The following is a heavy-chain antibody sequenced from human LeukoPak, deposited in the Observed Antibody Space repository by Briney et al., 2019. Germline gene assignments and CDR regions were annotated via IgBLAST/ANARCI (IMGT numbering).Heavy chain of an antibody. Sequence: GGSLRLSCAASGFTFDDYGMSWARQAPGRGLEWVSGINWDGGSTGYADSVKGRFTISRDNAKNFLYLQMNSLRAEDTALYYCARTVSSAGWSDDAFDIWGQGTMVTVSS. CDR1: GFTFDDYG. J-gene: IGHJ3*02. CDR3: ARTVSSAGWSDDAFDI. CDR2: INWDGGST. V-gene: IGHV3-20*04. D-gene: IGHD6-19*01.